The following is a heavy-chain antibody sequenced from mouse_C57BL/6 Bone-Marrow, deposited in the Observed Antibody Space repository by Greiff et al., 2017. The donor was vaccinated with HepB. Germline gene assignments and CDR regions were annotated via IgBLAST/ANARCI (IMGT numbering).Heavy chain of an antibody. V-gene: IGHV1-5*01. J-gene: IGHJ3*01. CDR2: IYPGNSDT. CDR1: GYTFTSYW. Sequence: EVQLQQSGTVLARPGASVKMSCKTSGYTFTSYWMHWVKQRPGQGLEWIGAIYPGNSDTSYNQKFKGKAKLTAVTSASTAYMELSSLTNEDSAVYYCTRAEGFAYWGQGTLVTVSA. CDR3: TRAEGFAY.